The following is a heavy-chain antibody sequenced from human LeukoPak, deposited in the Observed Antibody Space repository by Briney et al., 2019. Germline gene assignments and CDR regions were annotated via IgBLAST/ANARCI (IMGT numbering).Heavy chain of an antibody. CDR3: ARGMAGSSWPHYFDY. Sequence: SETLSLTCTVSGGSISSSSYYWGWIRQPPGKGLEWIGSIYYSGSTYYNPSLKSRVTISVDTSKNQFSLKLSSVTAADTAVYYCARGMAGSSWPHYFDYWGQGTLVTVSS. J-gene: IGHJ4*02. V-gene: IGHV4-39*07. CDR1: GGSISSSSYY. CDR2: IYYSGST. D-gene: IGHD6-13*01.